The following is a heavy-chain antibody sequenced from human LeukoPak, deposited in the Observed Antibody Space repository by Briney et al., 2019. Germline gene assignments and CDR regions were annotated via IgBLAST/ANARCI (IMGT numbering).Heavy chain of an antibody. Sequence: GGSLRLSCAASGFTFSSAAMTWVRQAPGKGLEWVSLIASSGGSTYYADSVKGRFTISRDNSKNTLALQMNSLRVEDTAIYSCAKDIQLSTWGLGTMVSVSS. J-gene: IGHJ3*01. V-gene: IGHV3-23*01. D-gene: IGHD5-24*01. CDR3: AKDIQLST. CDR2: IASSGGST. CDR1: GFTFSSAA.